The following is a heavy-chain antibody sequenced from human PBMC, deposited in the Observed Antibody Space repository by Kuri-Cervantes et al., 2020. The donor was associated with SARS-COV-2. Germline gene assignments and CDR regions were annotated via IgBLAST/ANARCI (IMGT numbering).Heavy chain of an antibody. CDR3: ARDYRGWELFDY. CDR1: GFTFNSYN. CDR2: IGPSNTYV. J-gene: IGHJ4*02. D-gene: IGHD1-26*01. V-gene: IGHV3-21*01. Sequence: GGSLRLSCTASGFTFNSYNMKWVRQAPGKGLEWVSGIGPSNTYVYYADSVKGRFIISRDNAKNSLYLQMNSLRAEDTAVYYCARDYRGWELFDYWGQGTLVTVSS.